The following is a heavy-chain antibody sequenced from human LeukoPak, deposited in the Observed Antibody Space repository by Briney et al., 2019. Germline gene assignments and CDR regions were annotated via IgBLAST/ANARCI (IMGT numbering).Heavy chain of an antibody. CDR3: ARADIVVVPDARFDP. J-gene: IGHJ5*02. V-gene: IGHV1-2*02. D-gene: IGHD2-2*01. CDR1: GYTFTGYY. Sequence: GSSVKVSCKASGYTFTGYYMHWVRQAPGQGLEWMGWINPNSGGTNYAQKFQGRVTMTRDTSISTDYMELSRLRYDDTAVYYCARADIVVVPDARFDPWGQGTLVTVSS. CDR2: INPNSGGT.